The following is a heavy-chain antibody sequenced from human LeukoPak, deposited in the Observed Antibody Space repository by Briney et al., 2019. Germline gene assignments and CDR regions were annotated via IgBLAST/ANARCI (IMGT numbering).Heavy chain of an antibody. CDR2: IYHSGST. D-gene: IGHD2-15*01. Sequence: PSETLSLTCTVSGGSISSGGYYWSWIRQPPGKGLGWIGDIYHSGSTYYNPSLKSRVTISVDRSKNQFSLKLSSVTAADTAVYYCARDRLAGPGVGGYYFDYWGQGTLVTVSS. J-gene: IGHJ4*02. CDR3: ARDRLAGPGVGGYYFDY. V-gene: IGHV4-30-2*01. CDR1: GGSISSGGYY.